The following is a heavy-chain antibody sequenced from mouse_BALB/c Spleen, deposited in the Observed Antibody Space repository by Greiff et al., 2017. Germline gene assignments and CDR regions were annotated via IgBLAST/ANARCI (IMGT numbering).Heavy chain of an antibody. Sequence: DLVKPGASVKLSCKASGYTFTSYWINWIKQRPGQGLEWIGRIAPGSGSTYYNEMFKGKATLTVDTSSSTAYIQLSSLSSEDTAVYYCARNYDYDFDYWGQGTTLTVSS. CDR1: GYTFTSYW. CDR2: IAPGSGST. J-gene: IGHJ2*01. V-gene: IGHV1S41*01. D-gene: IGHD2-4*01. CDR3: ARNYDYDFDY.